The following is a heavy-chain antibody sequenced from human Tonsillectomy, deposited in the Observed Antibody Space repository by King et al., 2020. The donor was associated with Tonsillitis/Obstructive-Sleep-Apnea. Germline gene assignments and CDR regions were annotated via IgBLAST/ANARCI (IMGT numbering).Heavy chain of an antibody. D-gene: IGHD2-8*02. Sequence: VQLVESGGGVVQPGRSLRLSCAASGFTFSSYAMHWVRPAPGKGLEWVSVISYDGSNKYYADSVKGRFTTSRDNSKNTLYLQMNSLRAEDTAVYYCARTQGGDDIVLVAEQQTLNDAFDIWGQGTMVTVSS. CDR1: GFTFSSYA. V-gene: IGHV3-30*01. CDR3: ARTQGGDDIVLVAEQQTLNDAFDI. J-gene: IGHJ3*02. CDR2: ISYDGSNK.